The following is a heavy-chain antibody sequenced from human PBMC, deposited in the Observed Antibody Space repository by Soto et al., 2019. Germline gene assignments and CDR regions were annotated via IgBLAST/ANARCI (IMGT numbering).Heavy chain of an antibody. CDR3: AIYIAVAGIDY. V-gene: IGHV3-23*01. D-gene: IGHD6-19*01. CDR1: GFIFENFG. CDR2: ISGSGFKK. J-gene: IGHJ4*02. Sequence: PGVSLRLSCSASGFIFENFGMSWVRQAPGKGLEWISSISGSGFKKYYADPVKGRFTISRDNSKNTLYLQMNSLRAEDTAVYYCAIYIAVAGIDYWGQGTLVTVSS.